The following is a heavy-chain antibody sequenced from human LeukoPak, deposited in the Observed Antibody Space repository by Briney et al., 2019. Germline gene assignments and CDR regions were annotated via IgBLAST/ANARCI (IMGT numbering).Heavy chain of an antibody. J-gene: IGHJ1*01. D-gene: IGHD2-15*01. Sequence: QPGGSLRLSCAASGFTFSSYSMSWVRQAPGKGLEWVANIKQDGSEKYYVDSVKGRFTISRDNAKNSLYLQMNSLRAEDTAVYYCARDGAARRRLEYFQHWGQGTLVTVSS. CDR2: IKQDGSEK. CDR3: ARDGAARRRLEYFQH. CDR1: GFTFSSYS. V-gene: IGHV3-7*01.